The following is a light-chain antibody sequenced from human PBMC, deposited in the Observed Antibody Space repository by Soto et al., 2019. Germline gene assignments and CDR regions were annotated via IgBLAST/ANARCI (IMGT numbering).Light chain of an antibody. Sequence: EIVLTQSPATLSLSPGERATLSCRASQSVSSYLAWYQQKPGQAPRLLIYDASNRATGSPARFSGSGSGTDFTLTISSLEPEDFAVDYCQQRSNWPPIFTFGPGTKVDIK. CDR1: QSVSSY. CDR2: DAS. J-gene: IGKJ3*01. V-gene: IGKV3-11*01. CDR3: QQRSNWPPIFT.